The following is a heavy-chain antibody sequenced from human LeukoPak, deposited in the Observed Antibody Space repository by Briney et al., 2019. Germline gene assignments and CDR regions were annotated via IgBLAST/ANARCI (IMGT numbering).Heavy chain of an antibody. CDR3: AKRKGAAVKTYYGMDV. CDR2: ISNDGNNK. J-gene: IGHJ6*02. V-gene: IGHV3-30*18. D-gene: IGHD6-13*01. Sequence: GKSLRLSCAASGFTFSSHAMHWVRQAPGKGLEWVALISNDGNNKYYAASVKGRFNISRDNSKNTLNLQMNSLRAEDTAVYYCAKRKGAAVKTYYGMDVWGQGTTVTVSS. CDR1: GFTFSSHA.